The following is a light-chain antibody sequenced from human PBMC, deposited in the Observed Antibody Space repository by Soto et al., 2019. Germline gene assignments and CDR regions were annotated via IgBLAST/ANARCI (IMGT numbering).Light chain of an antibody. J-gene: IGLJ3*02. CDR1: TSDVGGYNY. CDR2: EVT. V-gene: IGLV2-14*01. CDR3: NAYTTSDTWV. Sequence: QSALTQPASVSGSPGQSITISCTGTTSDVGGYNYVSWYQHHPGKAPKVIIYEVTNRPSGVSHRFSGSRSGNTASLTISGLQAEDEADYYYNAYTTSDTWVFGGGTKLTVL.